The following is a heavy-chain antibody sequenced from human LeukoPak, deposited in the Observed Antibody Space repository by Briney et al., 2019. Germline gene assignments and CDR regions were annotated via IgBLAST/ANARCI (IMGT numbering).Heavy chain of an antibody. CDR3: ARDLSGFGTIDYWSIRLDP. CDR1: GYSISSGYY. Sequence: SETLSLTCTVSGYSISSGYYWGWIRQAPGKGLVWIGSIHNSGTTYYNPSLKSRVTMAVDTSKNQFSLNLTSVTAAETAVYYCARDLSGFGTIDYWSIRLDPWGQGTQVTVSS. V-gene: IGHV4-38-2*02. J-gene: IGHJ5*02. CDR2: IHNSGTT. D-gene: IGHD3/OR15-3a*01.